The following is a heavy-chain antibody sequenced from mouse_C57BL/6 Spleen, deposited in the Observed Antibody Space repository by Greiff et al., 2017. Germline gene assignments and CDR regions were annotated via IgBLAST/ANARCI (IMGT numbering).Heavy chain of an antibody. CDR2: IYPRSGNT. D-gene: IGHD2-4*01. V-gene: IGHV1-81*01. CDR3: ARRDYDDGYYAMDY. Sequence: VKLMESGAELARPGASVKLSCKASGYTFTSYGISWVKQRTGQGLEWIGEIYPRSGNTYYNEKFKGKATLTADKSSSTAYMELRSLTSEDSAVYFCARRDYDDGYYAMDYWGQGTSVTVSS. J-gene: IGHJ4*01. CDR1: GYTFTSYG.